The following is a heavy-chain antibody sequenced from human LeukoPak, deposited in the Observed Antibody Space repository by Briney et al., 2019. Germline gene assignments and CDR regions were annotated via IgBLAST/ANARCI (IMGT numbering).Heavy chain of an antibody. J-gene: IGHJ4*02. CDR1: GYTFTSYD. Sequence: GASVKVSCKASGYTFTSYDINWVRQATGQGLEWMGWMNPNSGNTGYAQKFQGRVTMTRNTSISTAYMELSSLRSEDTAVYYCARGLEMATTNDYWGQGTLVTVSS. V-gene: IGHV1-8*01. CDR2: MNPNSGNT. D-gene: IGHD5-24*01. CDR3: ARGLEMATTNDY.